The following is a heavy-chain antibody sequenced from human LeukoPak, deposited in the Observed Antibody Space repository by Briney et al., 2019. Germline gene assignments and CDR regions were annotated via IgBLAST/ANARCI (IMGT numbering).Heavy chain of an antibody. Sequence: GASLRLSCAASGFTFSSYAMSWVCQAPGKGLEWVSVVSGSGGNTYYADSVKGRFTISRDNSKNTLYLQMNSLRAEDTAIYYCAKDGKGAPVAGTGYFDYWGQGTLVTVSS. CDR2: VSGSGGNT. CDR3: AKDGKGAPVAGTGYFDY. J-gene: IGHJ4*02. V-gene: IGHV3-23*01. D-gene: IGHD6-19*01. CDR1: GFTFSSYA.